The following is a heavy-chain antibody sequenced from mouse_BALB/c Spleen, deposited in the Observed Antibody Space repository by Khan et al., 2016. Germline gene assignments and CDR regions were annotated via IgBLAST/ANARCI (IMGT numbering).Heavy chain of an antibody. Sequence: EVELVESGGGLVQPGGSLRLSCATSGFTFTDYYMSWVRQPPGKALEWLGLFRNKANGYTTEYSASVKGRFTISRDNSQSILYLQMNTLRAEDSATYYCARDDYWGQGTTLTVSS. J-gene: IGHJ2*01. V-gene: IGHV7-3*02. CDR3: ARDDY. CDR1: GFTFTDYY. CDR2: FRNKANGYTT.